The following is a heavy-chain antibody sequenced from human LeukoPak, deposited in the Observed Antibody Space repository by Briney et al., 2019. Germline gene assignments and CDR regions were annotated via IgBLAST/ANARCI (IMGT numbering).Heavy chain of an antibody. Sequence: PGRSLRLSCAASGFTFSSYAMHWVRQAPGKGLEWVAVISYDGSNKYYADSVKGRFTISRDNSKNTLYLQMSSLRAEDTAVYYCAREPYSSSSGGGYYFDHWGQGTLVTVSS. CDR3: AREPYSSSSGGGYYFDH. CDR1: GFTFSSYA. D-gene: IGHD6-6*01. CDR2: ISYDGSNK. J-gene: IGHJ4*02. V-gene: IGHV3-30*15.